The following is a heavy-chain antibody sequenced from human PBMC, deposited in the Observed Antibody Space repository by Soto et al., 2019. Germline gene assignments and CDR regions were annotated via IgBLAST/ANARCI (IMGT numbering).Heavy chain of an antibody. V-gene: IGHV2-26*01. CDR2: IFSNDEK. CDR1: GFSLSNARMG. D-gene: IGHD4-17*01. J-gene: IGHJ6*02. Sequence: QVTLKESGPVLVKPTETLTLTCTVSGFSLSNARMGVSWIRQPPGKALEWLAHIFSNDEKSYSTSLKSRLTISKDTSKSQVVLTMTNMDPVDTATYYCARIVWPVTTYDYYYYGMDVWGQGTTVTVSS. CDR3: ARIVWPVTTYDYYYYGMDV.